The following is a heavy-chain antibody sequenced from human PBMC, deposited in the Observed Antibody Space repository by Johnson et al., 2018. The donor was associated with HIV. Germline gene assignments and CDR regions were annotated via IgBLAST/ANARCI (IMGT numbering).Heavy chain of an antibody. J-gene: IGHJ3*02. V-gene: IGHV3-23*04. Sequence: MQLVESGGGLVQPGGSLRLSCAASGFTFSNFAMNWVRQAPGKGLEWVSVISGSGVSTYYADSVTGRFTISRDNSKNTLYLQMNSLRAEDTAVYYCARFRSSNWFDAFDIWGQGTMVTVSA. D-gene: IGHD6-13*01. CDR1: GFTFSNFA. CDR2: ISGSGVST. CDR3: ARFRSSNWFDAFDI.